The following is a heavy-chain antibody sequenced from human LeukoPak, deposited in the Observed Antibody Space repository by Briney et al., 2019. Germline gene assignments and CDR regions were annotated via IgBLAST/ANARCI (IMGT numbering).Heavy chain of an antibody. Sequence: GGSLRLSCAASGFTFTTYAMSWVRQAPGKGLEWVSAISGGGDSTYYADSVKGRFTISRDNSKKTLYLQMSSLRAEDTAVYYCAKDRAYRDCEVFDFWGQGTLVTVSS. V-gene: IGHV3-23*01. J-gene: IGHJ4*02. CDR2: ISGGGDST. CDR1: GFTFTTYA. D-gene: IGHD2-21*02. CDR3: AKDRAYRDCEVFDF.